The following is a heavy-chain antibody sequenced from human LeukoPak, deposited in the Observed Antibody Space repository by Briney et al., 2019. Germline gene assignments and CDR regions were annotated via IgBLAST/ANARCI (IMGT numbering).Heavy chain of an antibody. CDR2: INHSGST. D-gene: IGHD3-22*01. Sequence: PSETLSLTCAVYGGSFSGYYWSWVRQPPGKGLEWIGEINHSGSTSYNPSLKSRVTISVDTSKNQFSLKLSSVTAADTAVYYCARGGTQYYYDSSGSVFDYWGQGTLVTVSS. V-gene: IGHV4-34*01. CDR1: GGSFSGYY. CDR3: ARGGTQYYYDSSGSVFDY. J-gene: IGHJ4*02.